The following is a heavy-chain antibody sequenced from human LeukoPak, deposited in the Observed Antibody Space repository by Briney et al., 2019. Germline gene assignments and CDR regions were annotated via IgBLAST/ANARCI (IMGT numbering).Heavy chain of an antibody. J-gene: IGHJ4*02. V-gene: IGHV4-4*09. CDR2: IYSSGST. D-gene: IGHD5-12*01. CDR3: ARRATMLAGGYFDY. CDR1: GGSISSYY. Sequence: SETLCLTCTVSGGSISSYYLSWIRQPPGKGLEWIGYIYSSGSTNYNPSLKSRVTISVDTSKNQFSLKLSSVTAADTAVYYCARRATMLAGGYFDYWGQGTLVTVSS.